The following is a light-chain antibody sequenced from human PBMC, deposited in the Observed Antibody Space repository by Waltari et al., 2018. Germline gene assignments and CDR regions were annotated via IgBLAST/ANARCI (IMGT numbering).Light chain of an antibody. CDR1: QDINNH. J-gene: IGKJ4*01. CDR2: AAS. CDR3: QKYNDVPQP. Sequence: DIQMTQSPSSLSASVGDRVTIPCRASQDINNHLAWYQRKPGKLPQLLIYAASTLHSGVPSRFSGSRSGTEFTLTISSLQPEDFATYYCQKYNDVPQPFGGGTKVEIK. V-gene: IGKV1-27*01.